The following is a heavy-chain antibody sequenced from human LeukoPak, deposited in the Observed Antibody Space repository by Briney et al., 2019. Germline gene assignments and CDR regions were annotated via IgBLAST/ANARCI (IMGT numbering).Heavy chain of an antibody. J-gene: IGHJ4*02. D-gene: IGHD3-16*01. CDR3: ARVRWGGLYYFDY. Sequence: GGSLRLSCAASGFTFSSYGMHWVRQAPGKGLEWVSIISYDGSKKYYADSVKGRFTISRDNSKNTLYLQMNSLRAEDTAVYYCARVRWGGLYYFDYWGQGTLVTVSS. V-gene: IGHV3-30*03. CDR2: ISYDGSKK. CDR1: GFTFSSYG.